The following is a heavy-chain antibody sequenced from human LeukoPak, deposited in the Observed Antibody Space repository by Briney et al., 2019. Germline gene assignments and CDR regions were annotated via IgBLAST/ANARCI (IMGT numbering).Heavy chain of an antibody. D-gene: IGHD2-2*01. CDR3: ARDRPLDCSSTSCQPTGVFDP. Sequence: SVKVSCKASGGTFSSYAISWVRQAPGQGLEWMGRIIPILGIANYAQKFQGRVTITADKSTSTAYMELSSLRSEDTAVYYCARDRPLDCSSTSCQPTGVFDPWGQGTLVTVSS. CDR2: IIPILGIA. CDR1: GGTFSSYA. V-gene: IGHV1-69*04. J-gene: IGHJ5*02.